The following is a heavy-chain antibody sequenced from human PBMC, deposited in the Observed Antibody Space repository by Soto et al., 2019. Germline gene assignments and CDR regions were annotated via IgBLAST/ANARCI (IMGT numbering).Heavy chain of an antibody. CDR3: AKLSSNWSSYYSDY. CDR2: IYYTGDT. D-gene: IGHD1-20*01. V-gene: IGHV4-59*08. Sequence: PGKGLEWIGYIYYTGDTNYNPSLKSRVTISVDTSKNQFSLKLTSVTAADTAVYYCAKLSSNWSSYYSDYLGHGTPVTVSS. J-gene: IGHJ4*01.